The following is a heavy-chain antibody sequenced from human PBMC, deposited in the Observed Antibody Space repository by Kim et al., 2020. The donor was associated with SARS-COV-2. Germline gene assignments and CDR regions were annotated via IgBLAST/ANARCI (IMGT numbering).Heavy chain of an antibody. J-gene: IGHJ5*02. Sequence: AQKVQGRVTMTEDTSTDTAYMELSSLRSEDTAVYYCATGAAAGKSNWFDPWGQGTLVTVSS. D-gene: IGHD6-13*01. V-gene: IGHV1-24*01. CDR3: ATGAAAGKSNWFDP.